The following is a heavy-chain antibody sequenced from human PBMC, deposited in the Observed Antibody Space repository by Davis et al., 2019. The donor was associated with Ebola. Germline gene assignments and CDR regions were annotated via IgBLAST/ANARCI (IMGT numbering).Heavy chain of an antibody. J-gene: IGHJ4*02. D-gene: IGHD3-3*01. CDR2: VSHSERER. CDR3: VRAVFHEVLDY. CDR1: GFTFRNYA. Sequence: PGGSLRLSCAASGFTFRNYAMHWVRQAPGKGLEWVAVVSHSERERFYADSVKGRLTISRDNSENTRYLQMSSLTVDDTAVYYCVRAVFHEVLDYWGQGTPVTVSS. V-gene: IGHV3-30*04.